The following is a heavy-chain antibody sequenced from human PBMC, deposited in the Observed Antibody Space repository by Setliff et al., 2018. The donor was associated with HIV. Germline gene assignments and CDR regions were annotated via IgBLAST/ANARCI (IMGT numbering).Heavy chain of an antibody. CDR2: ISSRGTTI. CDR3: ATSIHTRGAIDF. V-gene: IGHV3-48*03. CDR1: GFTFSHYE. Sequence: PGGSLRLSCAASGFTFSHYEMNWVRQAPGKGLEWVSCISSRGTTIYYAASVKGRFTISRDNAKNSLYLQMNSLRAEDTALYYCATSIHTRGAIDFWGQGTLVTVSS. J-gene: IGHJ4*02. D-gene: IGHD1-26*01.